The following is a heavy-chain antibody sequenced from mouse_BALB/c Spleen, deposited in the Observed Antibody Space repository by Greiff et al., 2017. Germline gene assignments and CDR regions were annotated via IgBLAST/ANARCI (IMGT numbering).Heavy chain of an antibody. V-gene: IGHV2-6-4*01. Sequence: VKLVESGPGLVAPSQSLSITCTVSGFSLSRYSVHWVRQPPGKGLEWLGMIWGGGSTDYNSALKSRLSISKDNSKSQVFLKMNSLQTDDTAMYYCASGVYDGYLFDYWGQGTTLTVSS. CDR2: IWGGGST. CDR3: ASGVYDGYLFDY. D-gene: IGHD2-3*01. CDR1: GFSLSRYS. J-gene: IGHJ2*01.